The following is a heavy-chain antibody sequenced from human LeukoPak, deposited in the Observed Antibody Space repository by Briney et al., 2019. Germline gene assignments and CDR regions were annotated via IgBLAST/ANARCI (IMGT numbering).Heavy chain of an antibody. CDR3: ARGGRAVAGFDY. J-gene: IGHJ4*02. Sequence: GGSLRLSCAASGCTFSSYCRSWVRQPPGKGLVWVSRINNDGSSTSYADSVKGRFTISRDNDKNTLYLQMNSLRVEDTAVYYCARGGRAVAGFDYWGQGTLVTVSS. V-gene: IGHV3-74*01. D-gene: IGHD6-19*01. CDR1: GCTFSSYC. CDR2: INNDGSST.